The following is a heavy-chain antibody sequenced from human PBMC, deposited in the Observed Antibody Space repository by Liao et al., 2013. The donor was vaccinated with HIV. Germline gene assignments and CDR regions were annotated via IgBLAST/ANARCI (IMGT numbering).Heavy chain of an antibody. CDR3: ARDVLEWTADNHSFYMDV. CDR2: IYTSENT. CDR1: GGSISSYY. D-gene: IGHD3/OR15-3a*01. Sequence: QVQLQESGPGLVKPSETLSLTCTVSGGSISSYYWSWIRQPAGKGLEWIGRIYTSENTNYNPSLKSRVTMSLDTSKNQFSLKLNSVTAADTAVYYCARDVLEWTADNHSFYMDVWGKGTTVIVSS. V-gene: IGHV4-4*07. J-gene: IGHJ6*03.